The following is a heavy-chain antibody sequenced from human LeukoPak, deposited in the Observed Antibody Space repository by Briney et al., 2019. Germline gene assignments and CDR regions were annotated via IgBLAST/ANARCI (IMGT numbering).Heavy chain of an antibody. V-gene: IGHV4-34*01. CDR1: GGSFSGYY. CDR3: ARAEVVVVAAIDY. J-gene: IGHJ4*02. Sequence: SETLSLTCAVYGGSFSGYYWSWIRQPPGKGLDWIGEINHSGSTNYNPSLKSRVTISVDTSKNQFSLKLSSVTAADTAVYYCARAEVVVVAAIDYWGQGTLVTVSS. CDR2: INHSGST. D-gene: IGHD2-15*01.